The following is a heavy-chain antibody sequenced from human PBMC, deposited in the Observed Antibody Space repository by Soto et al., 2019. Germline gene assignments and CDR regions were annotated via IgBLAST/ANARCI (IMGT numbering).Heavy chain of an antibody. CDR2: ISWDGGST. D-gene: IGHD2-8*02. CDR1: GFTFDDYT. J-gene: IGHJ6*02. V-gene: IGHV3-43*01. Sequence: GGSLRLSCAASGFTFDDYTMHWVRQAPGKGLEWVSLISWDGGSTYYADSVKGRFTISRDNSKNSLYLQMNSLRTEDTALHYCATVHAPGGYYYGMDVWGQGTTVTVSS. CDR3: ATVHAPGGYYYGMDV.